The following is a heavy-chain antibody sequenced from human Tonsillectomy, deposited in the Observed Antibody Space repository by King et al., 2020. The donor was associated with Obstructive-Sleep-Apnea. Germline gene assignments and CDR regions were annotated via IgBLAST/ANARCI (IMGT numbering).Heavy chain of an antibody. V-gene: IGHV3-30*04. D-gene: IGHD6-13*01. CDR3: ARGGQYSTSWYSLTFDVFDI. Sequence: VQLVESGGGVVQPGRSLRLSCAASGFTFNSYAMHWVRQAPGKGLEWVAVISYEGRNKYYADSVKGRFTISRDNSKNTLYLQMNSLRAEDTAVYYCARGGQYSTSWYSLTFDVFDIWGQGTMVTVSS. CDR2: ISYEGRNK. J-gene: IGHJ3*02. CDR1: GFTFNSYA.